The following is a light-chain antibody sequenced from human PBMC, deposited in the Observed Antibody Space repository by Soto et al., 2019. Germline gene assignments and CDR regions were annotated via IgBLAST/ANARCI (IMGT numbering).Light chain of an antibody. Sequence: DIQMTQSPSMLSASVGDRVTITCRASQNINDYLAWYQQKPGKSPQVLIYDASTLESGVPSRFSGSGSGTQFTLTISSLQPDDFATYFCQQYSSHWTFGQGTKVQIK. CDR2: DAS. J-gene: IGKJ1*01. CDR1: QNINDY. V-gene: IGKV1-5*01. CDR3: QQYSSHWT.